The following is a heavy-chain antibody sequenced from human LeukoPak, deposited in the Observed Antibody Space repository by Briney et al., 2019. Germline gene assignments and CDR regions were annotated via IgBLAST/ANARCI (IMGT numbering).Heavy chain of an antibody. Sequence: PGGSLRLSCAASGFTFSSYEMNWVRQAPGKGLEWVSYISSSGRTIYYADSVKGRFTISRDNAKTPLYLQMNSLRAEDTAVYYCAELGITMIGGVWGKGTTVTISS. CDR2: ISSSGRTI. J-gene: IGHJ6*04. CDR3: AELGITMIGGV. D-gene: IGHD3-10*02. CDR1: GFTFSSYE. V-gene: IGHV3-48*03.